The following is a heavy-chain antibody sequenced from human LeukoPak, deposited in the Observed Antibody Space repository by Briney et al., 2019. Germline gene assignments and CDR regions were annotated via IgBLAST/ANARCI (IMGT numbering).Heavy chain of an antibody. Sequence: GGSLRLSCAASGFTFSSYGMHWVRQAPGKGLEWVAFIRYDGSNKYYADSVKGRFTISRDNSKNTLYLQMNSLRAEDTAVYYCAKDLFSTVVTAFDYWGQGTLVTVSS. V-gene: IGHV3-30*02. D-gene: IGHD4-23*01. J-gene: IGHJ4*02. CDR3: AKDLFSTVVTAFDY. CDR1: GFTFSSYG. CDR2: IRYDGSNK.